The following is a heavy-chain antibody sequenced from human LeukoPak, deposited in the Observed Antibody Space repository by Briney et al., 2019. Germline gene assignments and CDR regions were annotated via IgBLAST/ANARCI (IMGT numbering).Heavy chain of an antibody. J-gene: IGHJ4*02. Sequence: GGSLRLSCAASGFTFSSYAMSWVRQAPGKGLEWVSAISGSGGSTYYADSVKGRFTISRDNSKNTLYLQMNSPRAEDTAVYYCAKWGDYYGSGSYYPYFDYWGQGTLVTVSS. CDR3: AKWGDYYGSGSYYPYFDY. D-gene: IGHD3-10*01. CDR2: ISGSGGST. CDR1: GFTFSSYA. V-gene: IGHV3-23*01.